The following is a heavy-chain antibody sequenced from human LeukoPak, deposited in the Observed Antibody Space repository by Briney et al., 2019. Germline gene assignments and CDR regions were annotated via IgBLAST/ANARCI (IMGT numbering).Heavy chain of an antibody. Sequence: MPGGSLRLSCAASGFTFTSYWMHWVRQAPRKGLEWVSCIGSSSTYTNYADSVKGRFTISRDNAKNSLYLQMDGLRAEDTAVYYCARDRGAVAATWFDYWGQGTLVTVSS. V-gene: IGHV3-11*05. D-gene: IGHD6-19*01. CDR1: GFTFTSYW. CDR2: IGSSSTYT. CDR3: ARDRGAVAATWFDY. J-gene: IGHJ4*02.